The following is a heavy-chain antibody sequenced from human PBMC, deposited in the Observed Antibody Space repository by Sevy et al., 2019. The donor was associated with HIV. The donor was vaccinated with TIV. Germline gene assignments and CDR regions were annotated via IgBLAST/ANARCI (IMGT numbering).Heavy chain of an antibody. Sequence: GGSLRLSCAVSGFSFDSYGMTWVRQAPGKGLEWVSGISGSGTRTYYADSVKGRFIISRDNSKNTLYLQMNSLRSGDKAIFYSAKGGGGHYDPDEIGYYFYYYNMDVWGKGTTVTVSS. CDR1: GFSFDSYG. V-gene: IGHV3-23*01. J-gene: IGHJ6*03. D-gene: IGHD3-22*01. CDR2: ISGSGTRT. CDR3: AKGGGGHYDPDEIGYYFYYYNMDV.